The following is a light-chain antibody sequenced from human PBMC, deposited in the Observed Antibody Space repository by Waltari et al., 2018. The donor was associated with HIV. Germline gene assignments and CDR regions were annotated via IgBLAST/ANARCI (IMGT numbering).Light chain of an antibody. Sequence: QSALTQPASVSGSLGQSITISCTGASSAVGDYNYVSWYQQHPGKAPKVMIFEVSNRPSGVSDRFSGSKSGNTASLTISGVQPEDEADYYCSSYTTSNSHVVFGGGTKVTVL. CDR3: SSYTTSNSHVV. J-gene: IGLJ2*01. V-gene: IGLV2-14*01. CDR1: SSAVGDYNY. CDR2: EVS.